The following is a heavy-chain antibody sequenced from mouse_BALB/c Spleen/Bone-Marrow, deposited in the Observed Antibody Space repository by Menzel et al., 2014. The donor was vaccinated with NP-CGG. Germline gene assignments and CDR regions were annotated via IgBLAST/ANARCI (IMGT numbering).Heavy chain of an antibody. J-gene: IGHJ3*01. CDR2: ISGGGSYT. CDR3: ARHAYYDQTEVSFVY. CDR1: GFTFSNYG. Sequence: EVQLAESGGGLVKSGGSLKLSCAASGFTFSNYGMSWVRQTPEKRLEWVATISGGGSYTFYSDSVKGRFTISRDNAKNNLYLQLSSLRSEDTALYYCARHAYYDQTEVSFVYWGQGTLVPVSA. D-gene: IGHD2-4*01. V-gene: IGHV5-9-2*01.